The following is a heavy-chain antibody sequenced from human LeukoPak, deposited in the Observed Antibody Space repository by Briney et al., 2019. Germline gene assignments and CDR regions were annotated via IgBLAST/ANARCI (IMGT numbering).Heavy chain of an antibody. D-gene: IGHD3-9*01. CDR1: GGSISSYY. V-gene: IGHV4-59*12. CDR3: ARRGKVGRYYDILTGYSYFDY. J-gene: IGHJ4*02. Sequence: SETLSLTCTVSGGSISSYYWSWIRQPPGKGLEWIGYIYYSGSTNYNPSLKSRVTISVDTSKNQFSLKLSSVTAADTAVYYCARRGKVGRYYDILTGYSYFDYWGQGTLVTVSS. CDR2: IYYSGST.